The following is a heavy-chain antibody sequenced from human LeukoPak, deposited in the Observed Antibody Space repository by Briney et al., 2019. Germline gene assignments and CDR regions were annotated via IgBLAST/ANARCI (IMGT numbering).Heavy chain of an antibody. CDR1: GESLSGYY. CDR3: ASFGYDILTGLSYFQH. CDR2: IDHTGSS. V-gene: IGHV4-34*01. Sequence: SETLSLTCAVYGESLSGYYWSWISQPPGKGLEWIGEIDHTGSSNYNPSLKSRVTISLDTSKNQFSLKLNSVTAADTAVYYCASFGYDILTGLSYFQHWGQGTLVTVSS. D-gene: IGHD3-9*01. J-gene: IGHJ1*01.